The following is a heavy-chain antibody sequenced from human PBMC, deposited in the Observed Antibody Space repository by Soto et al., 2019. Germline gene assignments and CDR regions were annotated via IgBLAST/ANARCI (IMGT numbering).Heavy chain of an antibody. V-gene: IGHV1-69*06. CDR2: LIPLFGTT. Sequence: QVQLVQSGAEVKKPGSSVKVSCEASGGTFSGHAISWVRQAPGQGPEWMGGLIPLFGTTQHAQNFQDRLTITATKSTSTAYMDLTSLRFEDTAIYSCARGPNWGYRFDSWGQGTLVTVSS. J-gene: IGHJ4*02. D-gene: IGHD7-27*01. CDR1: GGTFSGHA. CDR3: ARGPNWGYRFDS.